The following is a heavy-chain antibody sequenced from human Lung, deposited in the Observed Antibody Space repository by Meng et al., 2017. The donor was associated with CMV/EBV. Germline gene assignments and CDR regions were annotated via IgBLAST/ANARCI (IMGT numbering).Heavy chain of an antibody. V-gene: IGHV2-70D*14. Sequence: SGPTLVKPTQTLTLTCTFSGFSLSTSGMRVSWIRQPPGQALEWLARIDWDDDKFYNTSLKTRLTVSKDTSANQVVLTMTNMDPVDTATYYCARFQIGYVGAVEIWGPWTMVTVSS. CDR1: GFSLSTSGMR. J-gene: IGHJ3*02. CDR2: IDWDDDK. D-gene: IGHD5-12*01. CDR3: ARFQIGYVGAVEI.